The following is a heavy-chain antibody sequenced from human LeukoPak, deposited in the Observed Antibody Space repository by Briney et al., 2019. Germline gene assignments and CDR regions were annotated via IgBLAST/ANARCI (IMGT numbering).Heavy chain of an antibody. Sequence: ASVKVSCKSSGYTFTSYDINWVRQATGQGLEWMGWMNPNSGNTGYAQKFQGRVTMTRNTSISTAYMELSSLRSEDTAVYYRARVFRDYYDSSGYYYPPPAFDYWGQGTLVTVSS. CDR3: ARVFRDYYDSSGYYYPPPAFDY. J-gene: IGHJ4*02. V-gene: IGHV1-8*01. CDR1: GYTFTSYD. D-gene: IGHD3-22*01. CDR2: MNPNSGNT.